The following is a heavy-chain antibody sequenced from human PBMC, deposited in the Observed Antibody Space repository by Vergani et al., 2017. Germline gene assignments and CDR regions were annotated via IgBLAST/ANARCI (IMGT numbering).Heavy chain of an antibody. CDR2: INPSGGRT. Sequence: QVQVVQSGAEVKKPGASVKVSCKASGYTFTSYYMHWVRQAPGQGLEWMGIINPSGGRTTYAQKFQGRVTMTRDTSTSTVYMELSSLRSEDTAVYYCARDGQVSPYIEGMDVWGQGTTGTVSS. V-gene: IGHV1-46*03. CDR3: ARDGQVSPYIEGMDV. J-gene: IGHJ6*01. D-gene: IGHD2-15*01. CDR1: GYTFTSYY.